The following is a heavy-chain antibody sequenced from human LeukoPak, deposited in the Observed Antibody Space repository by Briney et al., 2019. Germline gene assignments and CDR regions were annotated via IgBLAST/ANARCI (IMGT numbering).Heavy chain of an antibody. CDR1: GLTFSSDW. CDR3: ARGRPHGNDY. D-gene: IGHD4-23*01. J-gene: IGHJ4*02. Sequence: SGGSLRLSCAASGLTFSSDWMHWVRQVPGKGLVWVSRIASDGSSTTYADSVKGRFSISRDNAKNTLYLQMNSLRVEDTAVYYCARGRPHGNDYWGQGTLVTVSS. V-gene: IGHV3-74*01. CDR2: IASDGSST.